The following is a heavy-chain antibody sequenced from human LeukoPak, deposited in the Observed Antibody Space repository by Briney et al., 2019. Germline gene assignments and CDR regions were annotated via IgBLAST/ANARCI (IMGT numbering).Heavy chain of an antibody. J-gene: IGHJ4*02. D-gene: IGHD3-9*01. Sequence: PGGSLRLSCAASGFTFSNCGMSWVRQAPGKGLEWVLGISGSGGTTYYADSVKGRFTISRDNSKNTLYLQMNSLRAEDTAIYYCAKGQRYFDWIDYWGQGTLVTVSS. CDR1: GFTFSNCG. V-gene: IGHV3-23*01. CDR3: AKGQRYFDWIDY. CDR2: ISGSGGTT.